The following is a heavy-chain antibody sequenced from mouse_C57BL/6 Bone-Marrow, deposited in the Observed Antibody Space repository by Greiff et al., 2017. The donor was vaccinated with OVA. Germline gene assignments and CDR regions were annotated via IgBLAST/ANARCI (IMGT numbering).Heavy chain of an antibody. J-gene: IGHJ3*01. CDR1: GFTFSDYY. CDR2: ISNGGGST. CDR3: ASDPWFAY. V-gene: IGHV5-12*01. Sequence: EVQRVESGGGLVQPGGSLKLSCAASGFTFSDYYMYWVRQTPEKRLEWVAYISNGGGSTYYPDTVKGRFTISRDNAKNTLYLQMSRLKSEDTAMYYCASDPWFAYWGQGTLVTVSA.